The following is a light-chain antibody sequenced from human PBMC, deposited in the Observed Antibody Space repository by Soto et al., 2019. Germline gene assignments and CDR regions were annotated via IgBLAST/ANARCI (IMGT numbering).Light chain of an antibody. J-gene: IGKJ2*01. CDR1: QSVGSK. V-gene: IGKV3-15*01. Sequence: EIVMTQSPTTLSVSPGERATLSCRASQSVGSKLIWYQHKPGQAPRLLIYGASARATGIPARFSGSGSGTEFTLTISSVQSEDSATYYCQERSEWPLYTFGQGTKLEIK. CDR3: QERSEWPLYT. CDR2: GAS.